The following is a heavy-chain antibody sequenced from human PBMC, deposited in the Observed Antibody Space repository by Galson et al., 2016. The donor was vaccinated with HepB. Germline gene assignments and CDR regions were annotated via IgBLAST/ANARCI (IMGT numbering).Heavy chain of an antibody. Sequence: SLRLSCAASGFTFSSYTVSWVRQAPGKGLERVSYISSSSNTIYYADSVKGRFTISRDNAKNSLYLQMSSLRAEDTALYYCARDGIADYDFWSAYGYYFYGMDVWGQGTTVTVSS. CDR1: GFTFSSYT. CDR3: ARDGIADYDFWSAYGYYFYGMDV. V-gene: IGHV3-48*01. J-gene: IGHJ6*02. D-gene: IGHD3-3*01. CDR2: ISSSSNTI.